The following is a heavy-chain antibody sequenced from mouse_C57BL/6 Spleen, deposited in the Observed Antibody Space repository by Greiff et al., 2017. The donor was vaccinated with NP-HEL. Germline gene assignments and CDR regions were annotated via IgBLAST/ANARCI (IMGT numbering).Heavy chain of an antibody. D-gene: IGHD1-1*01. Sequence: QVQLQQPGAELVMPWASVKLSCKASGYTFTSYWMHWVKQRPGQGLEWIGEIDPSDSYTNYNQKFKGKSTLTVDKSSSTAYMQLSSLTSEDSAVYYCARYYYGSSYWFAYWGQGTLVTVSA. CDR2: IDPSDSYT. J-gene: IGHJ3*01. V-gene: IGHV1-69*01. CDR3: ARYYYGSSYWFAY. CDR1: GYTFTSYW.